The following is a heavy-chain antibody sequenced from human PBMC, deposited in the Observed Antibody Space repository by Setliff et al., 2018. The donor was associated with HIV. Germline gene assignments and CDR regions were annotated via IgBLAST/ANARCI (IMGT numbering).Heavy chain of an antibody. J-gene: IGHJ4*02. V-gene: IGHV1-18*01. D-gene: IGHD2-2*01. Sequence: ASVKVSCKASGYTFSTYGISWVRQAPGHGLEWMGWINTYNGNTNYAQKVKGRVTMTTDTSTSTAYLELRSLRSDDTAVYFCARIPARAAAAYCSSTNCQGGFDQWGQGTPVTVS. CDR3: ARIPARAAAAYCSSTNCQGGFDQ. CDR1: GYTFSTYG. CDR2: INTYNGNT.